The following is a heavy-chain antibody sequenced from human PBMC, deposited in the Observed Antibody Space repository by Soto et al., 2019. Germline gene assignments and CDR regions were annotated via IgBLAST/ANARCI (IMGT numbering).Heavy chain of an antibody. CDR3: ARERSYSPYCFDD. D-gene: IGHD1-26*01. CDR1: GCSISSDDYY. CDR2: IYYSGRT. Sequence: QVQLQESGPGLVKPSQTLSLTCSVSGCSISSDDYYWTWIRQSPGAGLEWIGYIYYSGRTLYNPPLERRLVISIVASQNQFSLRVLYVSDAVSDVYFCARERSYSPYCFDDWGQGPLVTVSS. J-gene: IGHJ4*02. V-gene: IGHV4-30-4*01.